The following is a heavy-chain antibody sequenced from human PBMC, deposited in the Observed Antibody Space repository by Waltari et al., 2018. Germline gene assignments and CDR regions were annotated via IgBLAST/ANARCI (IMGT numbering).Heavy chain of an antibody. CDR1: GGSISSSSYY. Sequence: QLQLQESGPGLVKPSETLSLTCTVSGGSISSSSYYWGWLRQPPGKGLEWIGSIYYSGRTYYNPSLKSRVTISVDTSKNQFSLKLSSVTAADTAVYYCARGGDYPRGWFDPWGQGTLVTVSS. CDR2: IYYSGRT. J-gene: IGHJ5*02. V-gene: IGHV4-39*07. CDR3: ARGGDYPRGWFDP. D-gene: IGHD4-17*01.